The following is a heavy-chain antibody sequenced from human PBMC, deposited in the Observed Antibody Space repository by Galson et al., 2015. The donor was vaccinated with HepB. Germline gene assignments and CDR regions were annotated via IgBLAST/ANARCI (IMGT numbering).Heavy chain of an antibody. V-gene: IGHV1-69*06. D-gene: IGHD2/OR15-2a*01. CDR1: GGTFSSYA. Sequence: SVKVSCKASGGTFSSYAISWVRQAPGQGLEWMGGIIPIFGTANYAQKFQGRVTITADKSTSTAYMELSSLRSEDTAVYYCARALNKQNYYYYYGMDVWGQGTTVTVSS. CDR3: ARALNKQNYYYYYGMDV. CDR2: IIPIFGTA. J-gene: IGHJ6*02.